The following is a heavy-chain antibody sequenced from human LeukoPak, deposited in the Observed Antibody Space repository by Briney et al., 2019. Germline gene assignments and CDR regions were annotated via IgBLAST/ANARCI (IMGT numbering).Heavy chain of an antibody. J-gene: IGHJ4*02. CDR3: ARERVFDSLSFFDY. V-gene: IGHV1-69*13. D-gene: IGHD5-18*01. Sequence: SVKVSCKASGYTFTSYGISWVRQAPGQGLEWMGGIIPIFGTANYAQKFQGRVTITADESTSTAYMGLSSLRSEDTAVYYCARERVFDSLSFFDYWGQGTLVTVSS. CDR1: GYTFTSYG. CDR2: IIPIFGTA.